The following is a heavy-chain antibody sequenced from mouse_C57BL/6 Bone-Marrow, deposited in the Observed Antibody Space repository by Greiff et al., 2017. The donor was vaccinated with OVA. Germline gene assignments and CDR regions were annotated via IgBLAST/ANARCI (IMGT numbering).Heavy chain of an antibody. Sequence: QVQLQQPGAELVKPGASVKLSCKASGSTFTSYWMHWVKQRPGQGLEWIGVIDPSDSYTNYNQKFKGKATLTVDTSSSTAYMQLSSVTSEGAAVYYCARGGTGHDYWGQGTTLTVSS. CDR2: IDPSDSYT. J-gene: IGHJ2*01. V-gene: IGHV1-50*01. CDR1: GSTFTSYW. CDR3: ARGGTGHDY. D-gene: IGHD2-14*01.